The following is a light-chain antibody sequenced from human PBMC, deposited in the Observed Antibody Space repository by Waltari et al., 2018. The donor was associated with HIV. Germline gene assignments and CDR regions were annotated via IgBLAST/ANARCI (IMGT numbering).Light chain of an antibody. Sequence: EIVLTQSPAILSSTPGERVTLSCRASQSVSSYLAWYQQKPGQAPRLLIYGASNRATGIPDRFSGSGSGTDFTLTISRLEPEDFAVYYCQQYGSSPFTFGPGTKLDIK. V-gene: IGKV3-20*01. CDR2: GAS. CDR1: QSVSSY. CDR3: QQYGSSPFT. J-gene: IGKJ3*01.